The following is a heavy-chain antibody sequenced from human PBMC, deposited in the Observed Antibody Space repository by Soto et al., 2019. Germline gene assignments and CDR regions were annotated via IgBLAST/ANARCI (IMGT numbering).Heavy chain of an antibody. Sequence: SETLSLTCTVSGGSVSSYWWSWIRQPPGKGLEWNGYIYYTGSTSYNPSLKSRVTISLDASKNQFSLKLSSVTAADTAVYYCARGPGASGTYHYYFDYWGPGTLVTVSS. CDR1: GGSVSSYW. D-gene: IGHD3-10*01. J-gene: IGHJ4*02. CDR3: ARGPGASGTYHYYFDY. CDR2: IYYTGST. V-gene: IGHV4-59*02.